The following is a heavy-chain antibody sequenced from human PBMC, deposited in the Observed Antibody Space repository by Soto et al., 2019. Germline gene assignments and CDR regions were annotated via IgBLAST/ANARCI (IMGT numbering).Heavy chain of an antibody. Sequence: GALRLSCVVSVFPFVANAMSWVRQAPGKGLEWVSGLSNTGRRTSYADSVKGRFNISRDNSENTVYLQMNSLRVEDTAVYYCATEMGATQGPFDNWGQGTLVTVSS. CDR3: ATEMGATQGPFDN. J-gene: IGHJ4*02. CDR2: LSNTGRRT. V-gene: IGHV3-23*01. D-gene: IGHD1-26*01. CDR1: VFPFVANA.